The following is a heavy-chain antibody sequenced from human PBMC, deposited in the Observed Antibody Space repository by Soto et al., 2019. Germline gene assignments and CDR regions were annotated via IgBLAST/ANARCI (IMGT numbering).Heavy chain of an antibody. V-gene: IGHV4-39*02. CDR2: IYYTGGT. D-gene: IGHD1-1*01. CDR1: GDSISTRSNY. Sequence: QLQLQESGPGLVKPSETLSLTCTVSGDSISTRSNYWAWIRQPPGKGLEWIGSIYYTGGTYCNPSLKSLVTLFPDTSNNQFSLNLNSVTAADTAVYYCAREGPPIRAHNPPEYFQHWGQGTPVTVSS. J-gene: IGHJ1*01. CDR3: AREGPPIRAHNPPEYFQH.